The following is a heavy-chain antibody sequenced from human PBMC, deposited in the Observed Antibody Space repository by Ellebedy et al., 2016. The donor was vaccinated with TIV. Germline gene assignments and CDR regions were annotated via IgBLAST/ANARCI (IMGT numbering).Heavy chain of an antibody. J-gene: IGHJ4*02. Sequence: AASVKVSCKSSGDTSLSYGISWVRQAPGQGLEWMGWITFYEGKTKYAQKVQGRVTVTTDTSTNTAYMELRNLRSDDTAVYFCATVGGICSGGTCYYVYWGQGTPVTVSS. CDR3: ATVGGICSGGTCYYVY. D-gene: IGHD2-15*01. CDR2: ITFYEGKT. V-gene: IGHV1-18*04. CDR1: GDTSLSYG.